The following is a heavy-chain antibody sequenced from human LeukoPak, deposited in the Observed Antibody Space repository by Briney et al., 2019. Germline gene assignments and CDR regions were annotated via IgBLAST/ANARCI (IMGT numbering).Heavy chain of an antibody. CDR3: ARGGDSKHLVN. D-gene: IGHD3-3*02. CDR1: GGSISSYY. Sequence: SETLFLTCTVSGGSISSYYWSWIRQPPGKGLEWIGYIYYSGSTNYNPSLKSRVTISVDTSKNQFSLNLSSVTAADTAVYYCARGGDSKHLVNWGQGTLVTVSS. V-gene: IGHV4-59*01. J-gene: IGHJ4*02. CDR2: IYYSGST.